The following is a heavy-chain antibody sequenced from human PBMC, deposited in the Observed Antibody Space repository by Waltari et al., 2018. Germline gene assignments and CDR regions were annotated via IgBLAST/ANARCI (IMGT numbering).Heavy chain of an antibody. V-gene: IGHV3-30*04. CDR3: AREGSPSESTSWYSFHY. D-gene: IGHD6-13*01. Sequence: QVQLVESGGGVVQPGRSLRRSCAASGCTFSSYSMRWVRQAPGKGLEWVAIISYDGSNKNYADSVRGRFTISRDNSKDMLDLQMNSLRPEDTAVYYCAREGSPSESTSWYSFHYWGQGSLVTVSS. CDR2: ISYDGSNK. J-gene: IGHJ4*02. CDR1: GCTFSSYS.